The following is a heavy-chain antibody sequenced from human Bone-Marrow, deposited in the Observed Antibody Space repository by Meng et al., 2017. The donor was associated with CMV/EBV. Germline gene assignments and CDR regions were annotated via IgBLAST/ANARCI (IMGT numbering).Heavy chain of an antibody. Sequence: ASVKVSCKASGYTFTSYGISWVRQAPGQGLEWMGIINPSGGSTSYAQKFQGRVTITADKSTSTAYMELSSLRSEDTAVYYCALFGELLSDYYYYGMDVWGQGTTVTLSS. CDR3: ALFGELLSDYYYYGMDV. CDR2: INPSGGST. V-gene: IGHV1-46*01. CDR1: GYTFTSYG. J-gene: IGHJ6*02. D-gene: IGHD3-10*02.